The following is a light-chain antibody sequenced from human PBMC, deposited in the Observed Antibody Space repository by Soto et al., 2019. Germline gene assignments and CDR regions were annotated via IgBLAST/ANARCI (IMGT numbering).Light chain of an antibody. CDR2: GTS. Sequence: EVVLTQSPGTPSLSRGERATLSCRASERIYSAYLGWYQQKPGQAPRLLIYGTSSRATGSPDRFSGSGSGTDFTLTISRLEPEDFAVYYCQQYGNSPITFGQGTRLEIK. J-gene: IGKJ5*01. CDR1: ERIYSAY. CDR3: QQYGNSPIT. V-gene: IGKV3-20*01.